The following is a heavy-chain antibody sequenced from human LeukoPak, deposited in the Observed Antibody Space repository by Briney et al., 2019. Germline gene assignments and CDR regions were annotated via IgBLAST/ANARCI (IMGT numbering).Heavy chain of an antibody. CDR3: ARDQGDGYNIYYFDY. CDR1: GVSISSYY. D-gene: IGHD5-24*01. Sequence: SETLSLTCTVSGVSISSYYWSWIRQPPGKGLEWIGYIYYSGSTNYSPSLKSRVTISVDTSKNQFSLKLSSVTAADTAVYYCARDQGDGYNIYYFDYWGQGTLVTVSS. V-gene: IGHV4-59*01. J-gene: IGHJ4*02. CDR2: IYYSGST.